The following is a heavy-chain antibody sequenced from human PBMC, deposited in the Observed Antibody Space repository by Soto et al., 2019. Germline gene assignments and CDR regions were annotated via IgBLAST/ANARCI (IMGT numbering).Heavy chain of an antibody. CDR2: IYHSGST. CDR3: AGYNWNYYFDP. J-gene: IGHJ5*02. CDR1: GGSVRDGSYY. D-gene: IGHD1-7*01. V-gene: IGHV4-61*01. Sequence: KSSETLSLTCTVSGGSVRDGSYYWAWLRQPPGKGLEWIGHIYHSGSTIYNPSLKSRVTISIDTPKSQFSLNLNSMTAADTAVYYCAGYNWNYYFDPWGQGTLVTVSS.